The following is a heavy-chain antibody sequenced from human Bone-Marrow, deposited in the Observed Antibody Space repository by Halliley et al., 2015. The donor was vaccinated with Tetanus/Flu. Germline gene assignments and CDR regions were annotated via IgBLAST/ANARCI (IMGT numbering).Heavy chain of an antibody. Sequence: SLRLSCAASGFTFSSYAMSWVRQAPGKGLQWVSGISGTGGTIFYAGSVKGRFTISRDNSNLYLQMNSLRADDTAVYYCARMRRDGFENQYGRFDHWGQGTLVPVSS. J-gene: IGHJ4*02. CDR1: GFTFSSYA. CDR3: ARMRRDGFENQYGRFDH. V-gene: IGHV3-23*01. D-gene: IGHD5-12*01. CDR2: ISGTGGTI.